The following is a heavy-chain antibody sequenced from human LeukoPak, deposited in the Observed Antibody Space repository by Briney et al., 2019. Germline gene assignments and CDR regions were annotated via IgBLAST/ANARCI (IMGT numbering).Heavy chain of an antibody. CDR2: IYYSGST. J-gene: IGHJ3*02. D-gene: IGHD3-22*01. CDR3: ARPPYYYDSSGYRAHAFDI. Sequence: SETLSLTCTVSGGSISSSSYYWGWIRQPPGKGLEWIGSIYYSGSTYYNPSLKSRVTISVDTSKNQFSLKLSSVTAADTAVYYCARPPYYYDSSGYRAHAFDIWGQGTMVTVSS. V-gene: IGHV4-39*01. CDR1: GGSISSSSYY.